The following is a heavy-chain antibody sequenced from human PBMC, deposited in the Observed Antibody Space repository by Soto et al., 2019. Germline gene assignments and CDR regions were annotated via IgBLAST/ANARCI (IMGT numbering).Heavy chain of an antibody. CDR3: GRGCGLEWEANYYCCYHMGL. D-gene: IGHD3-3*01. Sequence: PGGSLRLSCAASGFTFDDYGISWVRQAPGKGLEWVSGINWNGGSTGYADSVKGRFTTSRDNANNSLYLQMNSLRAEDTALYDRGRGCGLEWEANYYCCYHMGLLGKGNT. CDR2: INWNGGST. V-gene: IGHV3-20*01. CDR1: GFTFDDYG. J-gene: IGHJ6*03.